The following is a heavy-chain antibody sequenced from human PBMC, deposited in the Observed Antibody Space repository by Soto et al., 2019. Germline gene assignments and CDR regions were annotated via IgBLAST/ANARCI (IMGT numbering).Heavy chain of an antibody. CDR3: ARAVSSLVRDGYNYFSSVYFDY. Sequence: GGSLRLSCAASGFTFSSYEMNWVRQAPGKGLEWVSYVSSSGSTIYYADSVKGRFTIFRDNAKNSLYLQMNSLRAEDTAVYYCARAVSSLVRDGYNYFSSVYFDYWGQGTLVTVSS. J-gene: IGHJ4*02. D-gene: IGHD5-12*01. CDR1: GFTFSSYE. CDR2: VSSSGSTI. V-gene: IGHV3-48*03.